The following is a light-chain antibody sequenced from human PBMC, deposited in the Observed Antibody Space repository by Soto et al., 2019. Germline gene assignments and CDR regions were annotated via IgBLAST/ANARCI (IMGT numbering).Light chain of an antibody. CDR3: CSYAGSYTLYV. CDR2: DVS. Sequence: QSALTQPRSVSGSPRQSVTISCTGTSSDVGGYNYVSWYQQHTGKAPKLMIYDVSKRPSGVPDRFSGSKSGNTASLTISGLQAEEEADYYCCSYAGSYTLYVFGTGTKVTVL. CDR1: SSDVGGYNY. J-gene: IGLJ1*01. V-gene: IGLV2-11*01.